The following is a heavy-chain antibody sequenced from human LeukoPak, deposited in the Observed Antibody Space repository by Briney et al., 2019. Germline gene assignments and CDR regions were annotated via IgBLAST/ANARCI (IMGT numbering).Heavy chain of an antibody. CDR2: IDYSGDT. V-gene: IGHV4-59*08. D-gene: IGHD6-13*01. Sequence: PSETLSLTCTVSGGSISGYYWSWIRQPPGKALEWIAYIDYSGDTNSNPSLKSRVTISVDTSKNQFSLRLNSVTAADTAFYYCARGGESTSWHTDYWGQGTLLTVSS. CDR3: ARGGESTSWHTDY. J-gene: IGHJ4*02. CDR1: GGSISGYY.